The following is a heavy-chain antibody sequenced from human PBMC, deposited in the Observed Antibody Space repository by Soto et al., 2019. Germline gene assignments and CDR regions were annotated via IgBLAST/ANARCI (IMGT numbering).Heavy chain of an antibody. CDR3: ARDRIPGDPLNYYYYGMAV. CDR1: GFTFSSYG. Sequence: AQLVESGGGVVQAGGSLRLSCAASGFTFSSYGMHWVRQAPGKGLEWVAFIWDDGRKSYYADSVKGRFYISRDDSKTTLYLQITILRDDDTAMYYRARDRIPGDPLNYYYYGMAVWGQGTTVT. CDR2: IWDDGRKS. J-gene: IGHJ6*02. V-gene: IGHV3-33*01. D-gene: IGHD6-13*01.